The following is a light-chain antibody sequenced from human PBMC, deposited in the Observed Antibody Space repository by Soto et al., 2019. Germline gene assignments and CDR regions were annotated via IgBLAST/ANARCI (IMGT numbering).Light chain of an antibody. V-gene: IGKV1-39*01. J-gene: IGKJ3*01. Sequence: DIQMTQSPSSLSASVGDRVTITCRASQSISNYLNWYQHKVGKAPKLRISAASTLQCEVPSRFGSSGSGTDFTHTIRSLQPEDFATYFCQQTYSTPIFTFGPGTKVDIK. CDR2: AAS. CDR3: QQTYSTPIFT. CDR1: QSISNY.